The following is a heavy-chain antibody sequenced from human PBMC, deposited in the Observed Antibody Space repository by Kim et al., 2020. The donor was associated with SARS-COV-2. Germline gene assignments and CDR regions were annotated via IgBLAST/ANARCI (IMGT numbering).Heavy chain of an antibody. CDR1: GFTFSSYA. CDR3: AKDIFPSLPPAAVFDY. J-gene: IGHJ4*02. Sequence: GGSLRLSCAASGFTFSSYAMSWVRQAPGKGLEWVSAISGSGGSTYYADSVKGRFTISRDNSKNTLYLQMNSLRAEDTAVYYCAKDIFPSLPPAAVFDYWGQGTLVTVSS. D-gene: IGHD2-2*01. V-gene: IGHV3-23*01. CDR2: ISGSGGST.